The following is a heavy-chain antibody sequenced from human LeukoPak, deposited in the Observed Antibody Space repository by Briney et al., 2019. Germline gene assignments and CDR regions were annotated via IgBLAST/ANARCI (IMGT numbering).Heavy chain of an antibody. V-gene: IGHV4-39*07. CDR3: ARDYYDSSGYVCAFDI. Sequence: PSETLSLTCTVSGGSISRYHWGWIRQPPGKGLEWIGSIYYSGSTYYNPSLKSRVTISVDTSKNQFSLKLSSVTAADTAVYYCARDYYDSSGYVCAFDIWGQGTMVTVSS. CDR1: GGSISRYH. CDR2: IYYSGST. J-gene: IGHJ3*02. D-gene: IGHD3-22*01.